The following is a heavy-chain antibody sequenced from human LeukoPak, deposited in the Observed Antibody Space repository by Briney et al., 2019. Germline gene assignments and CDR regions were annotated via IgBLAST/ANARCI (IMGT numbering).Heavy chain of an antibody. V-gene: IGHV4-34*12. D-gene: IGHD3-3*01. CDR1: GESFSGYY. J-gene: IGHJ4*02. CDR2: IIESGAT. Sequence: SETLSLPCAVYGESFSGYYWTWIRQPPGKGLQWIGEIIESGATKYMSSLKSRVTISIDTSKSQFSLNLTSVTAADTAVYYCARGLASGYPPIPFDYWGQGTPVTVSS. CDR3: ARGLASGYPPIPFDY.